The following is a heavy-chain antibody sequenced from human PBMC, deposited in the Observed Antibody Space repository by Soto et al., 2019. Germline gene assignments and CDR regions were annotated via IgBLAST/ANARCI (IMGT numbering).Heavy chain of an antibody. D-gene: IGHD6-6*01. Sequence: EVQLVESGGGLVKPGGSLRLSCAASGFTFSSYSMNWVRQAPGKGLEWVSSISSSSSYIYYADSVKGRFTISRDNAKNPLYLQMNSLRAEDTAVYYCAREGQTYAEYSSSLEEHYYYYGMDVWGQGTTVTVSS. J-gene: IGHJ6*02. CDR3: AREGQTYAEYSSSLEEHYYYYGMDV. CDR2: ISSSSSYI. CDR1: GFTFSSYS. V-gene: IGHV3-21*01.